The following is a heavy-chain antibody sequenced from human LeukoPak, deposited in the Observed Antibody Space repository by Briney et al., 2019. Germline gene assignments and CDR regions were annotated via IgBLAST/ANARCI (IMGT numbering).Heavy chain of an antibody. CDR1: GGTFSSYA. CDR3: ARSLVGYFDWLFY. V-gene: IGHV1-69*05. Sequence: SVKVSCKASGGTFSSYAISWVRQAPGQGLEWMGGIIPIFGTANYAQKFQGRVTITTDESTSTAYMELSSLRSEDTAVYYCARSLVGYFDWLFYWGQGTLVTLCS. J-gene: IGHJ4*02. D-gene: IGHD3-9*01. CDR2: IIPIFGTA.